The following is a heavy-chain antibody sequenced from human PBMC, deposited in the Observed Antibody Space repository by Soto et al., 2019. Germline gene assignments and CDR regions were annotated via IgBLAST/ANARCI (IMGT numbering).Heavy chain of an antibody. CDR1: GVIFRTYA. J-gene: IGHJ6*02. CDR3: ARVNRRGYAGNYPPPLYYYGMDV. D-gene: IGHD3-9*01. CDR2: ISGSAATT. V-gene: IGHV3-23*01. Sequence: GVSLRLSCAVSGVIFRTYAMSWVRQAPGKGLEWVSGISGSAATTSYADSVKGRFSISRDNSKNTVYLQMNNLRAEDTAIYYCARVNRRGYAGNYPPPLYYYGMDVRAQGTTVTVSS.